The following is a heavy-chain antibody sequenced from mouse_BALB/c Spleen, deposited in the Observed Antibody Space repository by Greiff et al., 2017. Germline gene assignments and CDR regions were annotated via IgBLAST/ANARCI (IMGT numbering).Heavy chain of an antibody. CDR2: IDPSDSET. CDR3: ARFRVWSYAMDY. CDR1: GYSFTSYW. Sequence: QVQLQQSGPQLVRPGASVKISCKASGYSFTSYWMHWVKQRPGQGLEWIGMIDPSDSETRLNQKFKDKATLTVDKSSSTAYMQLSSPTSEDSAVYYCARFRVWSYAMDYWGQGTSVTVSS. D-gene: IGHD2-10*02. V-gene: IGHV1S126*01. J-gene: IGHJ4*01.